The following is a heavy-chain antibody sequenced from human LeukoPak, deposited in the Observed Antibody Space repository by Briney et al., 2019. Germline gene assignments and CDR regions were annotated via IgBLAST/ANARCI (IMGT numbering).Heavy chain of an antibody. Sequence: GGSLRLSCAASGFTFSNYSMNWVRQAPGKGLEWVSYISSSSRTFYYADSVRGRFTISRDNAKNSLYLQMNSLRAEDTAVYYCARDPNTPYYYYYYYMDVWGKGTTVTVSS. CDR2: ISSSSRTF. V-gene: IGHV3-48*01. D-gene: IGHD4/OR15-4a*01. CDR3: ARDPNTPYYYYYYYMDV. CDR1: GFTFSNYS. J-gene: IGHJ6*03.